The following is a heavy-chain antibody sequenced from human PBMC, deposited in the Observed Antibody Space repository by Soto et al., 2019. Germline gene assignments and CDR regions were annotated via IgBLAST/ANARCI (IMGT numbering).Heavy chain of an antibody. CDR2: ISYDGSNK. Sequence: QVQLVESGGGVVQPGKSLRLSCAASGFTFSAYGMHWVRQAPGKGLEWVAVISYDGSNKYYADSVKGRFTISRDNSKNTLYLQMNSLRAEDTAVYYCAKDGSWQWLAQYYFDYWGQGTLVTVSS. CDR3: AKDGSWQWLAQYYFDY. CDR1: GFTFSAYG. V-gene: IGHV3-30*18. D-gene: IGHD6-19*01. J-gene: IGHJ4*02.